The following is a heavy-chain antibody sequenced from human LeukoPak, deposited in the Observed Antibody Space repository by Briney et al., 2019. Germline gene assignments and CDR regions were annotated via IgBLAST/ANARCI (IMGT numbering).Heavy chain of an antibody. CDR2: ISYDGSNK. Sequence: GRSLRLSCAASGFTFSSYAMHWVRQAPGKGLEWVAVISYDGSNKYYADSVKGRFTISRDNSKNTLYLQMNSLRAEDTAVYYCARDPGILRYFDWLPRGNWFDPWGQGTLVTVSS. J-gene: IGHJ5*02. CDR1: GFTFSSYA. D-gene: IGHD3-9*01. V-gene: IGHV3-30-3*01. CDR3: ARDPGILRYFDWLPRGNWFDP.